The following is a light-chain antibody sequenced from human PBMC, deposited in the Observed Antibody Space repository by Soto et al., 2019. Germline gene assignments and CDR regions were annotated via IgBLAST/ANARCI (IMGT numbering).Light chain of an antibody. Sequence: QSALTQPPSASGTPGQSVTIPCTGTSSDVGDYNYVSWYQQHPGKAPKLMIYEVSRRPSGVPDCFSGSKSGNTASLTVSGLQAEDEADYYCSSNAGSNNLVFGGGTKLTVL. J-gene: IGLJ2*01. CDR1: SSDVGDYNY. CDR2: EVS. CDR3: SSNAGSNNLV. V-gene: IGLV2-8*01.